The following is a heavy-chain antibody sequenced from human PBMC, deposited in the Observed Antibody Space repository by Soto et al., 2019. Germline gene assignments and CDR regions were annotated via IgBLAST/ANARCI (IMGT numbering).Heavy chain of an antibody. J-gene: IGHJ6*02. CDR3: ARDQNGPSVGASSPRIHYYYYGMDV. CDR1: GYTFTSYY. CDR2: INPSGGST. Sequence: ASVKVSCKASGYTFTSYYMHWVRQAPGQGLEWMGIINPSGGSTSYAQKFQGRVTMTRDTSTSTVYMELSSLRSEDTAVYYCARDQNGPSVGASSPRIHYYYYGMDVWGQGTTVTVS. D-gene: IGHD1-26*01. V-gene: IGHV1-46*01.